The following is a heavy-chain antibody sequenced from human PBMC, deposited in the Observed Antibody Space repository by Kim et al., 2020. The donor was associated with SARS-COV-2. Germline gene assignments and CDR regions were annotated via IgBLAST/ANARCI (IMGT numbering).Heavy chain of an antibody. CDR1: GFTFSSYW. J-gene: IGHJ3*02. Sequence: GGSLRLSCAASGFTFSSYWMSWVRQAPGKGLEWVANIKQDGSEKYYVDSVKGRFTISRDNAKNSLYLQMNSLRAEDTAVYYCARDPLGGWSTYAFDIWGQGTMVTVSS. CDR3: ARDPLGGWSTYAFDI. D-gene: IGHD6-19*01. V-gene: IGHV3-7*03. CDR2: IKQDGSEK.